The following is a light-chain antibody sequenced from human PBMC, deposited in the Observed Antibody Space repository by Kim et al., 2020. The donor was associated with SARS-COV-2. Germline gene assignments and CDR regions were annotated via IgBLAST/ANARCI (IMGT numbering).Light chain of an antibody. CDR3: SSYTSSSTLYV. CDR2: DVS. J-gene: IGLJ1*01. V-gene: IGLV2-14*03. CDR1: SSDVGGYNY. Sequence: QSALTQPASVSGSPGQSITISCTGTSSDVGGYNYVSWYQQHPGKAPKLMIYDVSNRPSGVSNRFSGSKSGNTASLTISGLQAEDEADYYCSSYTSSSTLYVDGTGTKVTVL.